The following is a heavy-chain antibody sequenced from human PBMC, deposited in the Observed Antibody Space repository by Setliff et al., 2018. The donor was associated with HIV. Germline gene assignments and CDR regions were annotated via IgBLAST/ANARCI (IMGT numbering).Heavy chain of an antibody. J-gene: IGHJ4*02. D-gene: IGHD1-1*01. CDR1: GASIITYY. Sequence: SETLSLTCTVSGASIITYYWTWIRQPPGKGLEWIGSIYYSGSTYYKPSLKSRVTISVDTSKNQFSLKLSSVTAADTAVYYCARQGQLGSEWGQGTLVTVSS. CDR3: ARQGQLGSE. CDR2: IYYSGST. V-gene: IGHV4-59*05.